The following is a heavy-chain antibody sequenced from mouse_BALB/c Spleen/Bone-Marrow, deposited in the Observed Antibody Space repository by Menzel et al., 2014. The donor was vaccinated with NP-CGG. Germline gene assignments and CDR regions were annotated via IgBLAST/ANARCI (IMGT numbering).Heavy chain of an antibody. J-gene: IGHJ3*01. Sequence: VQLQQSGAELVRPGASVKLSCKASGYTFTSYWINWVKQRPGQGLEWIGNIYPSDSYTNYNQKFKDKATLTVDESSSTAYMQLSSPTSEDSAVYYCTRKDYWGQGTLVTVSA. CDR2: IYPSDSYT. V-gene: IGHV1-69*02. CDR3: TRKDY. CDR1: GYTFTSYW.